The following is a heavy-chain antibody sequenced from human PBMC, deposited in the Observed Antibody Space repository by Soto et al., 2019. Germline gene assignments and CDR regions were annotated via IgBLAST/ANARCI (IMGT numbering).Heavy chain of an antibody. CDR1: GGSFSGYY. J-gene: IGHJ1*01. CDR2: VNHSGST. CDR3: ARGGPRFHYYDNYGDCYEADTTTKTKYFQH. D-gene: IGHD2-21*01. Sequence: ETLSLTCAVYGGSFSGYYWSWTRQPPEKGLGWIGEVNHSGSTNYNPSLKSRLVISVETSKNQYFLKLRSVPAAHTAVHYCARGGPRFHYYDNYGDCYEADTTTKTKYFQHWGQGTLVTVSS. V-gene: IGHV4-34*01.